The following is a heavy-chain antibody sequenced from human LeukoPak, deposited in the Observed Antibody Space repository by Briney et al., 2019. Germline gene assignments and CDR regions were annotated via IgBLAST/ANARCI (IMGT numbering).Heavy chain of an antibody. J-gene: IGHJ2*01. Sequence: SETLSLTCTVSGCSISSYYWSWIRQPAGKGLEWIGRIYTSGSTNYNPSLKSRVTMSVDTSKNQFSLKLSSVTAADTAVYYCARGVRYCSSTSCYAIYWYFDLWGRGTLVTVSS. D-gene: IGHD2-2*01. CDR3: ARGVRYCSSTSCYAIYWYFDL. CDR2: IYTSGST. CDR1: GCSISSYY. V-gene: IGHV4-4*07.